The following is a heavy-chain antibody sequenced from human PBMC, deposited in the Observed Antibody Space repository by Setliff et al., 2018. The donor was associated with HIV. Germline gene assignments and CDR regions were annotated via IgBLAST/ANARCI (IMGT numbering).Heavy chain of an antibody. J-gene: IGHJ3*01. CDR3: VTDEKVAFDV. CDR2: IKSEFDGGTT. V-gene: IGHV3-15*01. CDR1: GFTFSNAW. Sequence: GSLRLSCAASGFTFSNAWMTWVRQGPGKGLEWVGRIKSEFDGGTTDYAATVRGRFTFSRGDSKDTLYLQMNSLKIEDTGTYYCVTDEKVAFDVWGQGTRVTVSS.